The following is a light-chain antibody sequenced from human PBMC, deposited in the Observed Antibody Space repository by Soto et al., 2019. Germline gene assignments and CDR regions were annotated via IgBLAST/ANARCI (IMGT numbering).Light chain of an antibody. CDR1: QSISSW. CDR3: QQYNGSPWT. Sequence: DIQMTQSPSTLSASVGDRVTITCRASQSISSWLAWYQQKPGKAPKLLIYKASSLESGVPSRFRGSGSGTEFTLTISSLQPDDFATYYCQQYNGSPWTFGQGTKVEIK. J-gene: IGKJ1*01. V-gene: IGKV1-5*03. CDR2: KAS.